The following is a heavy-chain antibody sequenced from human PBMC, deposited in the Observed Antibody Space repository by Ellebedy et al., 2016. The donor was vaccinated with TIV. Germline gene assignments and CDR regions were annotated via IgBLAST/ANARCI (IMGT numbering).Heavy chain of an antibody. CDR1: GDSISGSSSY. CDR3: ARSIMIFSFDKCYFEF. J-gene: IGHJ2*01. Sequence: SETLSLTCTVPGDSISGSSSYWGWIRQPPGMGREWIGNIFDTGSNYYNPSLKSRAIMSVPTAKNQFSLNLRSITAADTAVYYCARSIMIFSFDKCYFEFWGRGTLVTVSS. CDR2: IFDTGSN. V-gene: IGHV4-39*01. D-gene: IGHD3/OR15-3a*01.